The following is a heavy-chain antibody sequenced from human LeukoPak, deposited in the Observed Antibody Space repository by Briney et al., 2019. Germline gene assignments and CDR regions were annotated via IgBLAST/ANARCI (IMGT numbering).Heavy chain of an antibody. J-gene: IGHJ4*02. CDR1: GFTFSSYA. V-gene: IGHV3-23*01. D-gene: IGHD6-19*01. CDR2: ISGSGDST. Sequence: GGSLRLSCAASGFTFSSYAMSWVRRAPGKGLEWVSSISGSGDSTYNADSVKGRFTISRDNSKNTLYLQMNSLRAEDTAVYYCAKDRYNSGWGYFDYWGQGTLVTVSS. CDR3: AKDRYNSGWGYFDY.